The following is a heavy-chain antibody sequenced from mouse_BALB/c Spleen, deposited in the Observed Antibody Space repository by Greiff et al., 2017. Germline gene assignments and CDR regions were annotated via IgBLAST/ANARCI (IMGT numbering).Heavy chain of an antibody. CDR1: GYTFTSYW. CDR3: TRRGVSYYYAMDY. D-gene: IGHD6-2*01. J-gene: IGHJ4*01. CDR2: IYPGSGST. Sequence: KQPGSELVRPGASVKLSCKASGYTFTSYWMHWVKQRPGQGLEWIGNIYPGSGSTNYDEKFKSKATLTVDTSSSTAYMQLSSLTSEDSAVYYCTRRGVSYYYAMDYWGQGTSVTVSS. V-gene: IGHV1S22*01.